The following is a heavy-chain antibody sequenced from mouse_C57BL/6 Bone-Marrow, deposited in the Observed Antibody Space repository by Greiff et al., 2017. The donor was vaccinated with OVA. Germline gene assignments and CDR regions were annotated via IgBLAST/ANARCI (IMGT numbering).Heavy chain of an antibody. V-gene: IGHV10-3*01. CDR2: IRSKSSNYAT. CDR1: GFPFNTYA. Sequence: GGGLVQPKGSLTLSCAASGFPFNTYAMHWVRQAPGKGLEWVARIRSKSSNYATYYADSVKDRFTISRDDSQSMLYLQMNNLKTEDTAMYYCVSVPGYDAMDYWGQGTSVTVSS. CDR3: VSVPGYDAMDY. D-gene: IGHD3-2*02. J-gene: IGHJ4*01.